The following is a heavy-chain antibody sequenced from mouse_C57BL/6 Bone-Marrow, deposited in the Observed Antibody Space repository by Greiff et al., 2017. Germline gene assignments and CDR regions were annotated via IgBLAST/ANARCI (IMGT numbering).Heavy chain of an antibody. CDR3: ARTYYYGSLYAMDY. J-gene: IGHJ4*01. V-gene: IGHV1-75*01. Sequence: VKLQESGPELVKPGASVKISCKASGYTFTDYYINWVKQRPGQGLEWIGWIFPGSGSTYYNEKFKGKATLTVDTSSSTAYMLLSSLTSEDSAVYFCARTYYYGSLYAMDYWGQGTSVTVSS. D-gene: IGHD1-1*01. CDR2: IFPGSGST. CDR1: GYTFTDYY.